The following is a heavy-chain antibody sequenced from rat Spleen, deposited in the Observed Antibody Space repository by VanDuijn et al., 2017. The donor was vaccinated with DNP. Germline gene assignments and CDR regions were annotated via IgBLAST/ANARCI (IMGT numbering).Heavy chain of an antibody. CDR2: ITSSGVTT. Sequence: EVQLVESGGGLVQPGGSLRLSCIASGFTFSNFWMTWIRQIPGKGLEWVASITSSGVTTYYPDSVKGRFTISRDNAKNTLFLQIDSLRSEDTATYYCAREGYTSDYYYAFDYWGQGVMVTVSS. V-gene: IGHV5-31*01. J-gene: IGHJ2*01. D-gene: IGHD1-6*01. CDR3: AREGYTSDYYYAFDY. CDR1: GFTFSNFW.